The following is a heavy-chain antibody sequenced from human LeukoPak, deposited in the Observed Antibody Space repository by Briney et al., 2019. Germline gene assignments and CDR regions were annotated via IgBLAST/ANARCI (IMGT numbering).Heavy chain of an antibody. V-gene: IGHV3-33*01. Sequence: GRSLRLSCTAPGFTFSSYAIRWIRQAPGKGLEWVALVWHDGSNRYYADSVKGRFTISRDNSKNTVYLQMNSLRAEDTAVYCCARELFGSGSCPDYWGQGTLVTVSS. CDR3: ARELFGSGSCPDY. J-gene: IGHJ4*02. CDR2: VWHDGSNR. CDR1: GFTFSSYA. D-gene: IGHD3-10*01.